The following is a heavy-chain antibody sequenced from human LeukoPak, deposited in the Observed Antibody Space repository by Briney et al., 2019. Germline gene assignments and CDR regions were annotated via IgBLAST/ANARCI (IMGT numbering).Heavy chain of an antibody. D-gene: IGHD1-26*01. J-gene: IGHJ4*02. CDR1: GYTFTSHY. CDR2: IKPSNGDT. V-gene: IGHV1-2*02. Sequence: ASVKVSCKASGYTFTSHYMHWVRQAPGQGLEWMGWIKPSNGDTKYAQNLQGRVTMTRDTSISTAYMELSSLRSDDTAVYYCASPPLSSAMYYAHWGQGTLVTVSS. CDR3: ASPPLSSAMYYAH.